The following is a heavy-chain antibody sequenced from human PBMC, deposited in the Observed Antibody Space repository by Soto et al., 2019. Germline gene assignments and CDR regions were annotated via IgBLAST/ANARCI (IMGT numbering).Heavy chain of an antibody. CDR2: ISSNSDTI. CDR3: ATVFEH. V-gene: IGHV3-9*02. CDR1: GFTADDYA. Sequence: SLRLSCVASGFTADDYAMHWVRQAPGKGLEWVSGISSNSDTIDYADSVKGRFTISRDNAENTLYLQMNSLRVEDTAVYYCATVFEHWGQGIPVTVSS. J-gene: IGHJ4*02.